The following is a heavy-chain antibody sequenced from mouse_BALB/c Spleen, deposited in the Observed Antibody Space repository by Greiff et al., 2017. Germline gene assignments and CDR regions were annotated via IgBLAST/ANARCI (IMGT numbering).Heavy chain of an antibody. J-gene: IGHJ3*01. V-gene: IGHV14-3*02. Sequence: EVQRVESGAELVKPGASVKLSCTASGFNIKDTYMHWVKQRPEQGLEWIGRIDPANGNTKYDPKFQGKATITADTSSNTAYLQLSSLTSEDTAVYYCARYAGFAYWGQGTLVTVSA. CDR3: ARYAGFAY. CDR1: GFNIKDTY. CDR2: IDPANGNT.